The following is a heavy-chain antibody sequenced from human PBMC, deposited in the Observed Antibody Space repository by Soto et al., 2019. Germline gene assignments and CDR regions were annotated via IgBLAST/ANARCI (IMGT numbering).Heavy chain of an antibody. J-gene: IGHJ4*02. CDR1: GFTFSSYD. V-gene: IGHV3-13*01. D-gene: IGHD2-8*01. CDR3: ARALHSCTNGVCYYFDY. CDR2: IGTAGDT. Sequence: PRLSCAASGFTFSSYDMHWVRQATGKGLEWVSAIGTAGDTYYPGSVKGRFTISRENAKNSLYLQMNSLRAGDTAVYYCARALHSCTNGVCYYFDYWGQGTLVTVSS.